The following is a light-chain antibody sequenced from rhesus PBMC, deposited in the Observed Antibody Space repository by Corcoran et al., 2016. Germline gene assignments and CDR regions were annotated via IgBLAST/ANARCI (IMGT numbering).Light chain of an antibody. CDR2: KAS. CDR3: QHRKNYPLT. J-gene: IGKJ4*01. V-gene: IGKV1-38*01. CDR1: QDINSY. Sequence: DIQLTQSPSSLSASVGDRVTITCRASQDINSYLAWFQQKPGKVPNLLIYKASNLQSGVPSRFSGSGSGTDFTLTISSLQPEDFAVYYCQHRKNYPLTFGGGTKVEIK.